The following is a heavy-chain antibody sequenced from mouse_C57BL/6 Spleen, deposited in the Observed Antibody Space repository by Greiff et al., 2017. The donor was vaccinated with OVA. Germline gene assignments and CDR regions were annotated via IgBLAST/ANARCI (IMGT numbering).Heavy chain of an antibody. CDR2: ILPGSGST. CDR3: ARNPSNYYYAMDY. Sequence: QVQLQQSGAELMKPGASVKLSCKATGYTFTGYWIEWVKQRPGHGLEWIGEILPGSGSTTYNEKFKGKATFTADNSSNTAYMQLSSLTTEDSAIDYCARNPSNYYYAMDYWGQGTSVTVSS. V-gene: IGHV1-9*01. D-gene: IGHD2-5*01. CDR1: GYTFTGYW. J-gene: IGHJ4*01.